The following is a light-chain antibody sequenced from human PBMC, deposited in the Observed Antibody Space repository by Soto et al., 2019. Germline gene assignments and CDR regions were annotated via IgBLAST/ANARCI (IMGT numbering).Light chain of an antibody. CDR2: NSN. Sequence: QSVLSQPPSASGTPGQTVIIPCSGSRSEIGSNFVNWYQHLPGTAPKLLIYNSNQRPSGVPDRFSGSKSGTSASLAISGLQSEDEADYYCAAWDDSLTGPVFGTGTKVTVL. CDR1: RSEIGSNF. CDR3: AAWDDSLTGPV. V-gene: IGLV1-44*01. J-gene: IGLJ1*01.